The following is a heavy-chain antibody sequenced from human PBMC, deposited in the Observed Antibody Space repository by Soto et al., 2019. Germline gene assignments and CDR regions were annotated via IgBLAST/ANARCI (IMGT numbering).Heavy chain of an antibody. Sequence: DVQLVESGGGLVQPGRSLRLSCAASGFTFDDYAMHWVRQAPGKGLEWVSGISWNSGSIGYADSVKGRFTISRDNAKNSLYLQMNSLRAEDTALYYCAKEGDGYLDYWGQGTLVTVSS. CDR2: ISWNSGSI. J-gene: IGHJ4*02. D-gene: IGHD3-10*01. CDR1: GFTFDDYA. V-gene: IGHV3-9*01. CDR3: AKEGDGYLDY.